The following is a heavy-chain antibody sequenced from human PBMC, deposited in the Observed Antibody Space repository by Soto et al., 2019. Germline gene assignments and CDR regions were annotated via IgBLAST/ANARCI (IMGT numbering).Heavy chain of an antibody. D-gene: IGHD3-3*01. Sequence: SESLSLTCTVSVGSFSSGSHYWSWILQPPGKGLEWIGNIYYSGSTKYNPSLKSRVTISVDRSRNHFSLNLRSVTTADTALYYFARDTSYDFWSGYVGFDPWGQGTLVTVSS. CDR3: ARDTSYDFWSGYVGFDP. CDR2: IYYSGST. J-gene: IGHJ5*02. CDR1: VGSFSSGSHY. V-gene: IGHV4-61*03.